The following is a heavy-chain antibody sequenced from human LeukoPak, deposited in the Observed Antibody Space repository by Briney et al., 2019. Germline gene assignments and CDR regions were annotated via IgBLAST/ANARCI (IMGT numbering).Heavy chain of an antibody. J-gene: IGHJ4*02. CDR1: GGSISSSSYY. Sequence: SETLSLTCSVSGGSISSSSYYWGWIRQAPGKGLEWIGSIYYSGSTYYNPSLKSRVTISVDTSKNQFSLKLSSVTAADTAVYYCARRTYDFWSGYFPHNFYYWGQGTLVTVSS. D-gene: IGHD3-3*01. CDR2: IYYSGST. V-gene: IGHV4-39*01. CDR3: ARRTYDFWSGYFPHNFYY.